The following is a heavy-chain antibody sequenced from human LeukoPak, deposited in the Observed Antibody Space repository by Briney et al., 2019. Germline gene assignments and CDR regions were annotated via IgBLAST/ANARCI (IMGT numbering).Heavy chain of an antibody. D-gene: IGHD2-15*01. CDR2: IYFSGST. V-gene: IGHV4-39*01. Sequence: SETLSLTCTVSGGSISSSSYYWGWIRQPPGKGLELIGSIYFSGSTAYSPSLKSRVNISVDTSKNQFSLKLSSVTAADTAVYYCARHVAYCSGGTCYSTWYFDLWGRGTLVTVSS. CDR1: GGSISSSSYY. J-gene: IGHJ2*01. CDR3: ARHVAYCSGGTCYSTWYFDL.